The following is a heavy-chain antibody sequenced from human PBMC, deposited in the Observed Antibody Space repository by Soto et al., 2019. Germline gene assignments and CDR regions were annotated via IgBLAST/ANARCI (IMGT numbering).Heavy chain of an antibody. J-gene: IGHJ4*02. CDR3: ARGNGIASRPADY. D-gene: IGHD6-13*01. Sequence: SETLSLTCAVYGGSFSNYYWSWIRQPPGKGLEWIGEINQSGITNYNPSLKSRVTISEDASKNQFSLKLSSVTAADTAVYYCARGNGIASRPADYWGQGTLVTVSS. CDR2: INQSGIT. V-gene: IGHV4-34*01. CDR1: GGSFSNYY.